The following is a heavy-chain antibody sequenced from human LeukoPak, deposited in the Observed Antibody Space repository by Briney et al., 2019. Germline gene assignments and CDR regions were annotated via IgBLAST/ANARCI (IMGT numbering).Heavy chain of an antibody. CDR2: INPNSGGT. Sequence: GASVKVPCKASGYTFTGYYMHWVRQAPGQGLEWMGWINPNSGGTNYAQKFQGRVTMTRDTSISTAYMELSRLRSDDTAVYYCARGGGYYDYVWGSYLPIWGQGTLVTVSS. V-gene: IGHV1-2*02. J-gene: IGHJ4*02. CDR3: ARGGGYYDYVWGSYLPI. CDR1: GYTFTGYY. D-gene: IGHD3-16*02.